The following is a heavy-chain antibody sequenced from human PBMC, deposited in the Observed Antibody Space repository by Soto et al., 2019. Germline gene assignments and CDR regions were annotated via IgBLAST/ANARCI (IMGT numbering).Heavy chain of an antibody. Sequence: PGGSLRLSCVGSGFDVTTNCMRWVRQAPGKGLECVSIVCTGGATHYADSVEGRFTISRDRSKNTVLLQMNNVRAEDTAVYYCVRDKRTISGIFPGYWGQGTQVTVS. J-gene: IGHJ4*02. CDR1: GFDVTTNC. V-gene: IGHV3-53*01. D-gene: IGHD1-1*01. CDR2: VCTGGAT. CDR3: VRDKRTISGIFPGY.